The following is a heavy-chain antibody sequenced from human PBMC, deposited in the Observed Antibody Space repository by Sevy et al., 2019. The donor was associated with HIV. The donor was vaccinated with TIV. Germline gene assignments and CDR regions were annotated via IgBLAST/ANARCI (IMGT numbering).Heavy chain of an antibody. CDR2: VVPLFGKA. J-gene: IGHJ3*01. D-gene: IGHD3-22*01. V-gene: IGHV1-69*13. Sequence: ASVKVSCKASGGSFSNFAISWVRQAPGQGLEWMGGVVPLFGKANYEQKFRDRLTITAHESTRTAYMELSSLRSEDTAVFFFAREKGYFFRGDDSNTFYPRGVFDLWGQGAKVTVSS. CDR3: AREKGYFFRGDDSNTFYPRGVFDL. CDR1: GGSFSNFA.